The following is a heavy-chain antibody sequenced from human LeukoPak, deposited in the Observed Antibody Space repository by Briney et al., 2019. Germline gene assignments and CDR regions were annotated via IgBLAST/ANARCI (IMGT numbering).Heavy chain of an antibody. V-gene: IGHV4-39*07. D-gene: IGHD3-22*01. CDR1: GGSISSSSYY. CDR2: MYYSGST. CDR3: ARSRNYYDSSGSAY. Sequence: SETLSLTCTVSGGSISSSSYYGGWIRQPPGKGLEWIGSMYYSGSTYYNPSLKSRVTISVDTSKNQFSLKLSSVTAADTAVYYCARSRNYYDSSGSAYWGQGTLVTVSS. J-gene: IGHJ4*02.